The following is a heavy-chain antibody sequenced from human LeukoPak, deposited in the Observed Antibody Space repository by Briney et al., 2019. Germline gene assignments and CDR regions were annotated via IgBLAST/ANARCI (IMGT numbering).Heavy chain of an antibody. J-gene: IGHJ3*02. V-gene: IGHV5-51*01. CDR3: ARPIRRWLSGDAFDI. D-gene: IGHD3-3*02. CDR2: IYPGDSDT. CDR1: GYSFTSYW. Sequence: GESLKISCKGSGYSFTSYWIGWVRQMPGKGLEWMGIIYPGDSDTRYSPPFQGQVTISADKSISTAYLQWSSLKASDTAMYYCARPIRRWLSGDAFDIWGQGTMVTVSS.